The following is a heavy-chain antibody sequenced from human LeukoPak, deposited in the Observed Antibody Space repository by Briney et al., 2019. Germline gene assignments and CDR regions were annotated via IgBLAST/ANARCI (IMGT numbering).Heavy chain of an antibody. Sequence: PGGSLRLSCAASGFTFDDYGMNWVRQAPGKGLEWVSGIYWNGGSTGYADSVKGRFTISRDNAKNSLYPQMNSLRAEDTALYYCARAGLAGTRAFDIWGQGTMVTVSS. CDR2: IYWNGGST. J-gene: IGHJ3*02. V-gene: IGHV3-20*04. D-gene: IGHD1-7*01. CDR1: GFTFDDYG. CDR3: ARAGLAGTRAFDI.